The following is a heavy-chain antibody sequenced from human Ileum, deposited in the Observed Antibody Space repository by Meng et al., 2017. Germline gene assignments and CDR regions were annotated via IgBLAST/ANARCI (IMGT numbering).Heavy chain of an antibody. CDR2: IIPILNAS. J-gene: IGHJ5*02. D-gene: IGHD2-15*01. CDR3: ARDCSGGGCFDP. Sequence: QVQLVQSGAEVKYPGSSVTVSCKASGGAFSSSAIGWLRQAPGRGLEWMGGIIPILNASTYAQNFKGRVTLSADMATTTVYMELSSLTSDDTAVYFCARDCSGGGCFDPCGQGTLVTVSS. V-gene: IGHV1-69*10. CDR1: GGAFSSSA.